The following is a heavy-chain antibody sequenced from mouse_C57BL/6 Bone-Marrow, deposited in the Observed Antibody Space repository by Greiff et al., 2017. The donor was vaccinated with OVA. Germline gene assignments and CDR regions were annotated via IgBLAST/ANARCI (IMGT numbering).Heavy chain of an antibody. V-gene: IGHV1-61*01. J-gene: IGHJ3*01. Sequence: QVQLKQPGAELVRPGSSVKLSCKASGYTFTSYWMDWVKQRPGQGLEWIGNIYPSDSETHYNQKFKDKATLTVDKSSSTAYMQLSSLTSEDSAVYYCARSSDGYYVGAYWGQGTLVTVSA. D-gene: IGHD2-3*01. CDR1: GYTFTSYW. CDR2: IYPSDSET. CDR3: ARSSDGYYVGAY.